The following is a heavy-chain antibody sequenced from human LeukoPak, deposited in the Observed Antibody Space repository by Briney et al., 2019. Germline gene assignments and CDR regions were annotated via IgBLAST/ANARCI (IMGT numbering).Heavy chain of an antibody. D-gene: IGHD2-2*01. J-gene: IGHJ5*02. CDR2: INHSGST. Sequence: SETLSLTCAVYGGSFSGYYWSWIRQPPGKGLEWIGEINHSGSTNYNPSLKSRVTISVDTSKNQFSLKLSSVTAADTAVYYCARDGVSQGYCSSTSCPPGWFDPWGQGTLVTVSS. V-gene: IGHV4-34*01. CDR3: ARDGVSQGYCSSTSCPPGWFDP. CDR1: GGSFSGYY.